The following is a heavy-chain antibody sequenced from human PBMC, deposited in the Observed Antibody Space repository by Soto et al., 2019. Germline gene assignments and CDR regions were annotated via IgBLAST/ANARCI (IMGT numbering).Heavy chain of an antibody. D-gene: IGHD4-17*01. J-gene: IGHJ6*02. V-gene: IGHV3-33*01. CDR3: ARLGPEDYGGKYYDCGMAG. Sequence: QVQLVESGGGVVQPGRSLRLSCAASGFTFSSYGMHWVRQAPGKGLEWVAVIWYDGSNKYYADSVKGRFTISRDNSKNPLDMQMNSLRAEAMAVYYCARLGPEDYGGKYYDCGMAGWGQGTTVTVSS. CDR2: IWYDGSNK. CDR1: GFTFSSYG.